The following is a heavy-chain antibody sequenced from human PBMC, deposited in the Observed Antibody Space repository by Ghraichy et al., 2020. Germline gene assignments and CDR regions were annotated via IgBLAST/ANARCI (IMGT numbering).Heavy chain of an antibody. CDR1: GFTFSSYS. J-gene: IGHJ4*02. Sequence: GGSLRLSCAASGFTFSSYSMNWVRQAPGKGLEWVSYISSSSSTIYYADSVKGRFTISRDNAKNSLYLQMNSLRDEDTAVYYCAREEVMITFGGVIVIPHDYWGQGTLVTVSS. CDR3: AREEVMITFGGVIVIPHDY. V-gene: IGHV3-48*02. D-gene: IGHD3-16*02. CDR2: ISSSSSTI.